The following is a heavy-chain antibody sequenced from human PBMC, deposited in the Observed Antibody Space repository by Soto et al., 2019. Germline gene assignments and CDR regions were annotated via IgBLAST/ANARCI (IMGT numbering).Heavy chain of an antibody. CDR3: ERRVLGFNRALVTAPRSYYFEY. D-gene: IGHD5-18*01. CDR1: GDSVSSNTAA. V-gene: IGHV6-1*01. J-gene: IGHJ4*02. Sequence: PSQTLSLTCAISGDSVSSNTAAWNCVRQSPARGLEWLGTTYYRSKWYNDYAVSVKSRITINPDTSKNQFSLQLNSVTPEDTAVYYCERRVLGFNRALVTAPRSYYFEYWGQGTLITVSS. CDR2: TYYRSKWYN.